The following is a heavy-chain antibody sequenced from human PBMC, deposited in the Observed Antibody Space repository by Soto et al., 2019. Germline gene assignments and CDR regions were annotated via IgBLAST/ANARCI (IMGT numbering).Heavy chain of an antibody. Sequence: GGSLRLSCAASGFTFSSYAMSWVRQAPGKGLEWVSGISGSGGSTYYADSVKGRFTISRDNSKNTLYLQMNSLRAEDTAVYYCAKGTHLTVRGVKYHYYYDMDVWGQGTTVTVSS. D-gene: IGHD3-10*01. CDR3: AKGTHLTVRGVKYHYYYDMDV. J-gene: IGHJ6*02. V-gene: IGHV3-23*01. CDR1: GFTFSSYA. CDR2: ISGSGGST.